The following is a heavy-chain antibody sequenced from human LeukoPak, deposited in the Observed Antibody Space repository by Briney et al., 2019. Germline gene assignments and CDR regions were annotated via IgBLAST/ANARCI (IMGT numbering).Heavy chain of an antibody. CDR1: RFTFNTYW. CDR3: AKSSPLFYDILTGYYRN. J-gene: IGHJ4*02. D-gene: IGHD3-9*01. V-gene: IGHV3-23*01. CDR2: ISGSGGST. Sequence: PGGSLRLSCAASRFTFNTYWMHWVRQAPGKGLEWVSAISGSGGSTYYADSVKGRFTISRDNSKNTLYLQMNSLRAEDTAVYYCAKSSPLFYDILTGYYRNWGQGTLVTVSS.